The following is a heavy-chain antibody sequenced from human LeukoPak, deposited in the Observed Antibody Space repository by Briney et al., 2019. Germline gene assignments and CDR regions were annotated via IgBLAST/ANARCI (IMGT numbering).Heavy chain of an antibody. CDR3: ARDRTGTYDY. CDR2: INPNSGGT. CDR1: GYTSTGYY. D-gene: IGHD3/OR15-3a*01. Sequence: GASVKVSCKASGYTSTGYYMHWVRQAPGQGLEWMGWINPNSGGTNYAQKFRGWVTMTRDTSISTAYMELSRLRSDDTAVYYCARDRTGTYDYWGQGTLVTVSS. J-gene: IGHJ4*02. V-gene: IGHV1-2*04.